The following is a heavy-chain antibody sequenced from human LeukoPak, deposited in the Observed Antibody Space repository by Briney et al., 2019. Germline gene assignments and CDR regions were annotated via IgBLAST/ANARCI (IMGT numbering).Heavy chain of an antibody. Sequence: SETLSLACTVSGGSISSSSYYWGWIRQPPGKGLEWIGSIYYSGSTYYNPPLKSRVTISVDTSKNQFSLKLSSVTAADTAVYYCARLSYSSGWYYFDYWGQGTLVTVSS. CDR3: ARLSYSSGWYYFDY. J-gene: IGHJ4*02. CDR2: IYYSGST. CDR1: GGSISSSSYY. V-gene: IGHV4-39*01. D-gene: IGHD6-19*01.